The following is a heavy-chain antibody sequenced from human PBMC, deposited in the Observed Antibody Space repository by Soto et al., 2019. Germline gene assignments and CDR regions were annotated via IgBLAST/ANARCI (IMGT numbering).Heavy chain of an antibody. CDR3: AKDPDRYDYVWGTYRYIDH. CDR1: GIAFSNYA. Sequence: GGSLRLSCTASGIAFSNYAMSWVRQAPRKVLEWVSTISTSGGRPYYADSVKGRFTISRDNSKNTLYLQMNSLRAEDTAVYYCAKDPDRYDYVWGTYRYIDHWGQGTRVTVSS. J-gene: IGHJ4*02. D-gene: IGHD3-16*02. V-gene: IGHV3-23*01. CDR2: ISTSGGRP.